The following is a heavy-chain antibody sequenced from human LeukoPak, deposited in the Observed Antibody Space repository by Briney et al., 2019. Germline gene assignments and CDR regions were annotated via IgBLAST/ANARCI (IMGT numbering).Heavy chain of an antibody. D-gene: IGHD3-22*01. V-gene: IGHV4-61*08. CDR1: GGSISSGDYY. J-gene: IGHJ4*02. CDR3: ASGSPYDSSGYYSW. CDR2: IYYSGST. Sequence: SETLSLTCTVSGGSISSGDYYWSWIRQPPGKGLEWIGYIYYSGSTNYNPSLKSRVTISVDTSKNQFSLKLSSVTAADTAVYYCASGSPYDSSGYYSWWGQGTLVTVSS.